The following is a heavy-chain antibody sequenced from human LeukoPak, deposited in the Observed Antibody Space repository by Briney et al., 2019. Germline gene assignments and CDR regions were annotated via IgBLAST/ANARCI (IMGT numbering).Heavy chain of an antibody. Sequence: ASVKVSCKASGGTFSSYSISWVRQAPGQGLEWMGGIVPIFGTADYAQKFQGRVTITADESTSTAYMELSSLRSEDTAVYYCARDRAVAGLNNWFDPWGQGTRVTVSS. CDR2: IVPIFGTA. D-gene: IGHD3-10*01. J-gene: IGHJ5*02. CDR1: GGTFSSYS. CDR3: ARDRAVAGLNNWFDP. V-gene: IGHV1-69*13.